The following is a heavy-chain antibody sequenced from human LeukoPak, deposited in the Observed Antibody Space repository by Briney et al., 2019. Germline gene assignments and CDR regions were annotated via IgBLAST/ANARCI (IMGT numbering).Heavy chain of an antibody. CDR2: IFYSGNT. D-gene: IGHD2-8*02. Sequence: PSQTLSLTCTVSGGSISGGAYYWSWIRQHPGKGLEWIAYIFYSGNTYYNPSLKSRVTISVDTSKNQFSLKLSSVTAADMAVYYCARWQYWDTGGYFDYWGQGILVTVSS. V-gene: IGHV4-31*03. J-gene: IGHJ4*02. CDR3: ARWQYWDTGGYFDY. CDR1: GGSISGGAYY.